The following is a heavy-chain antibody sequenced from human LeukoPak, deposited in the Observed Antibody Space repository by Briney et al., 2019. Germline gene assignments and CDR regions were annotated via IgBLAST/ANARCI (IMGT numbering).Heavy chain of an antibody. CDR1: GGTFSSYA. V-gene: IGHV1-69*04. D-gene: IGHD2-2*01. Sequence: SVKVSCKASGGTFSSYAISWVRQAPGQGLEWMGRIIPILGIANYAQKFQGRVTITADKSTSTAYMELSSLRSEDTAVYFCASAPSTSWDLNWFDPWGQGTLVTVSS. CDR3: ASAPSTSWDLNWFDP. CDR2: IIPILGIA. J-gene: IGHJ5*02.